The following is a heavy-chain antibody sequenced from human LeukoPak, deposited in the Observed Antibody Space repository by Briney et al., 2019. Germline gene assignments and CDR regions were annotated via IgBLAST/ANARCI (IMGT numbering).Heavy chain of an antibody. J-gene: IGHJ4*02. CDR2: INYNGDST. CDR1: GFSFNTCA. V-gene: IGHV3-64*01. D-gene: IGHD5-24*01. Sequence: GGSLRLSCAASGFSFNTCAMHWVRQAPRKGLENVSAINYNGDSTYYANSVKGRFIISRDNSKKTLFLQMGSLRAEDTAVYYCARDSGGDTYNDYFDSWGQGTLVTVSS. CDR3: ARDSGGDTYNDYFDS.